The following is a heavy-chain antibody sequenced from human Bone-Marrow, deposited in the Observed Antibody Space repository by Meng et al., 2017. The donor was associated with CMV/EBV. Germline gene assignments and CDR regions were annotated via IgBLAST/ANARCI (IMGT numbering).Heavy chain of an antibody. V-gene: IGHV3-49*04. J-gene: IGHJ4*02. CDR1: GFIFNDYA. D-gene: IGHD6-19*01. Sequence: GGSLRLSCATSGFIFNDYALAWVRQAPGKGLELVGFSRSREYGGTREYAASVQGRFDISRDSSGNILHLQMDGLQTDDTAVYFCARGRTGTGWKYYFVQWGGGTLVTVSS. CDR2: SRSREYGGTR. CDR3: ARGRTGTGWKYYFVQ.